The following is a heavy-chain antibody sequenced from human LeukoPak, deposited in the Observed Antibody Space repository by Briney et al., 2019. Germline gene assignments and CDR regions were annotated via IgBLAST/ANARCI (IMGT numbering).Heavy chain of an antibody. V-gene: IGHV4-39*01. CDR1: GGSISSSSYY. J-gene: IGHJ4*02. CDR3: ARSVSSGWYYFDY. CDR2: IYYSGST. Sequence: SETLSLTCTVSGGSISSSSYYWGWIRQPPGKGLEWIGSIYYSGSTYYNPSLKSRVTISVDTSKNQFSLKLSSVTAADTAVYYCARSVSSGWYYFDYWGRGTLVTVSS. D-gene: IGHD6-19*01.